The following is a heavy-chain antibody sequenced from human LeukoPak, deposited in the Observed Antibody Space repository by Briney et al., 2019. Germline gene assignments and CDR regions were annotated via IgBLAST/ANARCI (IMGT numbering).Heavy chain of an antibody. Sequence: KAGGSLRLSCAASGFTFSSYSMNWVRQAPGKGLEWVSSISSSSSYIYYADSVKGRFTISRDNAKNSLYLQMNSLRAEDTAVYYCANSRRIQLWLADYWGQGTLVTVSS. D-gene: IGHD5-18*01. J-gene: IGHJ4*02. CDR2: ISSSSSYI. V-gene: IGHV3-21*01. CDR3: ANSRRIQLWLADY. CDR1: GFTFSSYS.